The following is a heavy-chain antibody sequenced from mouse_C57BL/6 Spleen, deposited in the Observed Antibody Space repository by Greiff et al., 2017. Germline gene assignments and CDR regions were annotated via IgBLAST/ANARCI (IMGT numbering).Heavy chain of an antibody. J-gene: IGHJ2*01. V-gene: IGHV1-81*01. D-gene: IGHD2-3*01. CDR1: GYTFTSYG. Sequence: QVQLQQSGAELARPGASVKLSCKASGYTFTSYGISWVKQRPGQGLEWIGEIYPRSGNTYYNEKFKGKATLTADKSSSTAYMELRSLTSEDAAVYFWAREEGGYYAYFDYRGKGTTLTVSS. CDR2: IYPRSGNT. CDR3: AREEGGYYAYFDY.